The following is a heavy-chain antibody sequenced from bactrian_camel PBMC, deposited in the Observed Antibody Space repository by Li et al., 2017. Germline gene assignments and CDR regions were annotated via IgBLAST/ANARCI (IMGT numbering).Heavy chain of an antibody. CDR3: VAGRAMGY. CDR2: IYSDGSNT. V-gene: IGHV3-2*01. CDR1: GFTFSSYY. D-gene: IGHD3*01. Sequence: HVQLVESGGGLVQPGGSLRLSCAASGFTFSSYYMNWVRQAPGKGLEWVSSIYSDGSNTNYADSVKGRFTISRDNAKNTVYLQVNSLKSEDTALYYCVAGRAMGYWGQGTQVTVS. J-gene: IGHJ6*01.